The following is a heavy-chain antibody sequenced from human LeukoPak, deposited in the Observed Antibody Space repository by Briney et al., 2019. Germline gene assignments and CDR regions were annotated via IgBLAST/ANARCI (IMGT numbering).Heavy chain of an antibody. V-gene: IGHV3-11*01. Sequence: GGSLRLSCAASGFTFSDYNMRWIRQAPGKGLERVSSISRSGSTKYYADSVKGRFTISRDNSKNTLYLQMNSLRADDTAVYHCAMKAVPRPRLHDAFDFWGQGTVVSVSS. D-gene: IGHD5-24*01. CDR1: GFTFSDYN. CDR3: AMKAVPRPRLHDAFDF. J-gene: IGHJ3*01. CDR2: ISRSGSTK.